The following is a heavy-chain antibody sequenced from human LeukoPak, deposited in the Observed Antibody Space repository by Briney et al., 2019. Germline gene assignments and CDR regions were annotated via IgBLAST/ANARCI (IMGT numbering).Heavy chain of an antibody. Sequence: GGSLRLSCAASGFTFSSYSMNWVRQAPGKGLEWVSYISSSGSTIYYADSVKGRFTISRDNAKNSLYLQMNSLRAEDTAVYYCARDSEYYGMDVWGQGTTVTVSS. CDR3: ARDSEYYGMDV. CDR2: ISSSGSTI. D-gene: IGHD6-19*01. V-gene: IGHV3-48*04. CDR1: GFTFSSYS. J-gene: IGHJ6*02.